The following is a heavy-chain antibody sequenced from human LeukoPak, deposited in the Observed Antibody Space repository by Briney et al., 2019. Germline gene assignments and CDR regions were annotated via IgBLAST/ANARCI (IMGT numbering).Heavy chain of an antibody. J-gene: IGHJ5*02. CDR2: INHSGST. V-gene: IGHV4-34*01. CDR3: ARDVGARITMIVVVNVRWFDP. Sequence: PSETLSLTCAVYGGSFSGYYWSWIRQPPGKGLEWIGEINHSGSTNYNPSLKSRVTISVDTSKNQFSLKLSSVTAADTAVYYCARDVGARITMIVVVNVRWFDPWGQGTLVTVSS. CDR1: GGSFSGYY. D-gene: IGHD3-22*01.